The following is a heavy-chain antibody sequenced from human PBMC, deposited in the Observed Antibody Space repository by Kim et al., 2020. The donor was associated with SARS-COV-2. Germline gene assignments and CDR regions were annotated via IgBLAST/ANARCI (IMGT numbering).Heavy chain of an antibody. Sequence: FTISRDNSKNTLYLQMNSLRAEDTAVYYCARDSQGYCSGGSCYISFFDYWGQGTLVTVSS. CDR3: ARDSQGYCSGGSCYISFFDY. D-gene: IGHD2-15*01. V-gene: IGHV3-30*01. J-gene: IGHJ4*02.